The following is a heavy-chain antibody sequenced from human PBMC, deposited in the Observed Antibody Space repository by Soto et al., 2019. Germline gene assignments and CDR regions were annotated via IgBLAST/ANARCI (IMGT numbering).Heavy chain of an antibody. V-gene: IGHV5-51*01. D-gene: IGHD2-15*01. CDR3: TILVGFCSGGSCYAEYYFDY. CDR1: GYSFTSYW. Sequence: GESLKISCKGSGYSFTSYWIGWVRQMPGKGLEWMGIIYPGDSDTRYSPSFQGQVTISADKSISTAYLQWSSLKASDTAMNYCTILVGFCSGGSCYAEYYFDYWGQGPLVTVSS. CDR2: IYPGDSDT. J-gene: IGHJ4*02.